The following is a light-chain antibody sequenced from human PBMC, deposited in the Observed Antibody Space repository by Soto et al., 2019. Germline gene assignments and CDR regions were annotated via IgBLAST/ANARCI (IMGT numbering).Light chain of an antibody. V-gene: IGKV3-11*01. CDR1: QSVSNSY. CDR3: HQRQSWPRT. CDR2: GAS. Sequence: EIVLTQSPAILSLSPGERATLSCRASQSVSNSYLAWYQQKPGQAPRLLIYGASNRAAGVPARFSGSGSGTDFTLTISDVEPEDFAVYYCHQRQSWPRTFGQGTKVDIK. J-gene: IGKJ1*01.